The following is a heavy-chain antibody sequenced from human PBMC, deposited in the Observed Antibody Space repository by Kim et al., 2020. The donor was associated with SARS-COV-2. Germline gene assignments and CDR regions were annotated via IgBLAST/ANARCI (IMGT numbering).Heavy chain of an antibody. CDR3: ARGGVARITMVRGVNHYYGMDV. CDR1: GGTFSSYA. D-gene: IGHD3-10*01. V-gene: IGHV1-69*13. CDR2: IIPIFGTA. J-gene: IGHJ6*02. Sequence: SVKVSCKASGGTFSSYAISWVRQAPGQGLEWMGGIIPIFGTANYAQKFQGRVTITADESTSTAYMELSSLRSEDTAVYYCARGGVARITMVRGVNHYYGMDVWGQGTTVTVFS.